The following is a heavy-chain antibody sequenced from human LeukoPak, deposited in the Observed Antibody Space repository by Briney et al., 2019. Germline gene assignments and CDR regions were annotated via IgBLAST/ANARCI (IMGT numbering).Heavy chain of an antibody. Sequence: PGGSLRLSCAVSGFTFSNYWMTWVRQAPGKGLEWVANIKQDGSEKYYVDSVKGRFTISRDNAKNSLYLQMNSLRAEDRAVYYCARDRCSSSGCFIDYWGRGTLVTVSS. J-gene: IGHJ4*02. CDR1: GFTFSNYW. V-gene: IGHV3-7*04. CDR2: IKQDGSEK. D-gene: IGHD2-2*01. CDR3: ARDRCSSSGCFIDY.